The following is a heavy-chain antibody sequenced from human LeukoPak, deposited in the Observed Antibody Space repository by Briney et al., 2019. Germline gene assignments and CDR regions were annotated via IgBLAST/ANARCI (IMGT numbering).Heavy chain of an antibody. D-gene: IGHD5-18*01. J-gene: IGHJ4*02. CDR3: AKDHTARRGYSYGGFDY. CDR2: ITNTGVNT. V-gene: IGHV3-23*01. CDR1: GFTFSDYA. Sequence: PGGSLRLSCVVSGFTFSDYAMSWVRQAPGKGLEWISAITNTGVNTYYMGSVEGRFTISRDDSKNTLYLQMNSLRAEDTAMYYCAKDHTARRGYSYGGFDYWGQGTLVTVSS.